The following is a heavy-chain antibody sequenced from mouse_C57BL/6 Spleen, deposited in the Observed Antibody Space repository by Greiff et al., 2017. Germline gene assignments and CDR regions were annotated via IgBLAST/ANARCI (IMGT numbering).Heavy chain of an antibody. Sequence: QVQLQQSGPELVKPGASVKISCKASGYAFSSSWMNWVKQRPGTGLAWIGRLYPGDGDTNYNGKFKGTATLTADKSSSTAYIQLSRLTSEDSAVYFCAQTGDYAMDYWGQGTSGTVSS. V-gene: IGHV1-82*01. CDR3: AQTGDYAMDY. CDR2: LYPGDGDT. J-gene: IGHJ4*01. CDR1: GYAFSSSW.